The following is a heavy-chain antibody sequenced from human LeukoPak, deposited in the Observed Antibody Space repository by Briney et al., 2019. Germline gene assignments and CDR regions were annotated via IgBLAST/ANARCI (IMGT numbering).Heavy chain of an antibody. CDR3: ARGHGYSGHDPPFDY. CDR2: IYTSGST. Sequence: KPSETLSLTCTVSGGSISSYYWSWIRQPAGKGLEWIGRIYTSGSTNYNPSLKSRVTMSVDTSKNQFSLKLSSVTAADTAVYYCARGHGYSGHDPPFDYWGQGTLVTVSS. CDR1: GGSISSYY. V-gene: IGHV4-4*07. D-gene: IGHD5-12*01. J-gene: IGHJ4*02.